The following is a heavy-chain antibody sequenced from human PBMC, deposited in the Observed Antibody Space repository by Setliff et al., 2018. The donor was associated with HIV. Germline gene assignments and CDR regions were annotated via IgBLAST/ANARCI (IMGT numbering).Heavy chain of an antibody. CDR2: IYYSGST. V-gene: IGHV4-39*07. CDR1: GGSISSSSYC. CDR3: ARSKYYDILTAYGDYYYYMDV. D-gene: IGHD3-9*01. Sequence: SETLSLTCTVSGGSISSSSYCWGWIRQPPGKGLEWIGSIYYSGSTYYNPSLKSRVTISVDTSKNQFSLKLSSVTAADTAVYYCARSKYYDILTAYGDYYYYMDVWGKGTTVTVSS. J-gene: IGHJ6*03.